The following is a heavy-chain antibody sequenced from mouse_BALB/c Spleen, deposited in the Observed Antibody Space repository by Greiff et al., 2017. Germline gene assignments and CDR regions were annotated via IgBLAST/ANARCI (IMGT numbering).Heavy chain of an antibody. Sequence: QVQLKQSGAELVRPGVSVKISCKGSGYTFTDYAMHWVKQSHAKSLEWIGVISTYYGDASYNQKFKGKATMTVDKSSSTAYMELARLTSEDSAIYYCARGVHYYGYDYWGQGTTLTVSS. D-gene: IGHD1-2*01. CDR1: GYTFTDYA. J-gene: IGHJ2*01. CDR2: ISTYYGDA. V-gene: IGHV1S137*01. CDR3: ARGVHYYGYDY.